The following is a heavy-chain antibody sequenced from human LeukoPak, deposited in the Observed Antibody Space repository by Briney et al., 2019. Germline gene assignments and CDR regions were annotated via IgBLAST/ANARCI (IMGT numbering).Heavy chain of an antibody. Sequence: SVKVSCKASGGTFSSYAISWVRQAPGQGLEWMGGIIPIFGTANYAQKFQGRVTMTEDTSTDTAYMELSSLRSEDTAVYYCATGLWFGKYLDVWGKGTAVTISS. CDR1: GGTFSSYA. CDR3: ATGLWFGKYLDV. CDR2: IIPIFGTA. J-gene: IGHJ6*04. D-gene: IGHD3-10*01. V-gene: IGHV1-69*06.